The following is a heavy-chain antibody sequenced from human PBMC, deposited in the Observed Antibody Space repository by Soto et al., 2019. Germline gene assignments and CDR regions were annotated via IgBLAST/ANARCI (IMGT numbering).Heavy chain of an antibody. D-gene: IGHD6-6*01. CDR3: AKDLGKDSSSLGWFDP. CDR2: ISGSGGST. Sequence: GGSLRLSCAASGFTFSSYAMSWVRQAPGKGLEWVSAISGSGGSTYYADSVKGRFTISRDNSKNTLYLQMNSLRAEDTAVYYCAKDLGKDSSSLGWFDPWGQGTLVTVSS. V-gene: IGHV3-23*01. J-gene: IGHJ5*02. CDR1: GFTFSSYA.